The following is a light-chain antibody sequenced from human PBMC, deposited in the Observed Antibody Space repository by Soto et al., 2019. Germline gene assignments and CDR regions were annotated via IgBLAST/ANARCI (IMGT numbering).Light chain of an antibody. Sequence: QSALTQPPSASGSPGQSVTISCTGTSSDVGGYNYVSWYQQHPGKAPKLMIYEVSKRPSGVPDRFSGSKSGNTASLTVSGLQAEEEADYYCSSYAGSNNSVFGTGNKLTVL. CDR3: SSYAGSNNSV. V-gene: IGLV2-8*01. CDR1: SSDVGGYNY. J-gene: IGLJ1*01. CDR2: EVS.